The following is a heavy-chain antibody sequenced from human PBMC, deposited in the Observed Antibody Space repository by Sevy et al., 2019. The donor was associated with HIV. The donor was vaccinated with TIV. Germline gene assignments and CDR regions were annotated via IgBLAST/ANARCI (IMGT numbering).Heavy chain of an antibody. D-gene: IGHD3-10*01. J-gene: IGHJ4*02. CDR3: ATLGGFGTLVFGY. V-gene: IGHV1-24*01. CDR1: GYTLTELS. CDR2: FDPEHGET. Sequence: ASVKVSCKVSGYTLTELSMHWVRQAPGKGLEWMGGFDPEHGETIYAQKFQGRVTMTEDTSTDTAYMELSSLRSEETAVYYCATLGGFGTLVFGYWGQGTLVTVSS.